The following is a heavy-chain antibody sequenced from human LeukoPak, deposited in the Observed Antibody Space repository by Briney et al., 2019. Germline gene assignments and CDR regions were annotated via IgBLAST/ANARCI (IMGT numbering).Heavy chain of an antibody. D-gene: IGHD7-27*01. CDR3: AREAVLGPWGLGAFDI. CDR2: IIPIFGTA. CDR1: GGTFSSYA. Sequence: SVKVSCKASGGTFSSYAISWVQQAPGQGLEWMGGIIPIFGTANYAQKFQGRVTITTDESTSTAYMELSSLRSEDTAVYYCAREAVLGPWGLGAFDIWGQGTMVTVSS. J-gene: IGHJ3*02. V-gene: IGHV1-69*05.